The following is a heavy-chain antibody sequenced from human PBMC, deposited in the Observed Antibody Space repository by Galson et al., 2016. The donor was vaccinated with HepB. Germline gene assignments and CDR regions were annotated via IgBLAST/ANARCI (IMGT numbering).Heavy chain of an antibody. J-gene: IGHJ6*02. V-gene: IGHV3-7*01. CDR2: IKQDGSEI. D-gene: IGHD6-19*01. CDR1: GITFSSYW. CDR3: ARETLYGGWPYYYYGMDV. Sequence: SLRLSCAASGITFSSYWMNWVRQAPGKGLEWVANIKQDGSEIYYVDSVKGRFTISRDNAKNSLYLQMNSLRAEDTAVYFCARETLYGGWPYYYYGMDVWGQGTTVTVSS.